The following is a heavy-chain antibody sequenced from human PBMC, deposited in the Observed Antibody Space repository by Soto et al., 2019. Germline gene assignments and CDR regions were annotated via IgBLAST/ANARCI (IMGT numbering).Heavy chain of an antibody. Sequence: ASVKFSCKDSGYSFTSYGFNWVRQAPGQGLEWMGWISANSGNTNYAQNLQGRVTMTTDTSTSTAYMELRSLTSDDTAVYYCARASASNWNYVSSSSWGQGTLVTSPQ. CDR3: ARASASNWNYVSSSS. CDR1: GYSFTSYG. V-gene: IGHV1-18*04. D-gene: IGHD1-7*01. J-gene: IGHJ4*02. CDR2: ISANSGNT.